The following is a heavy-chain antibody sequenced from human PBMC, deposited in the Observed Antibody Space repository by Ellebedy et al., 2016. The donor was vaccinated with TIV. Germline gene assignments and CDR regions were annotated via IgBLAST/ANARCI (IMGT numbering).Heavy chain of an antibody. V-gene: IGHV5-51*07. J-gene: IGHJ4*02. CDR2: NYPGDSDT. D-gene: IGHD6-19*01. CDR3: ARGDRGSGWYWDK. CDR1: GYSFISYW. Sequence: GESLKISCKCPGYSFISYWIGLVHQMPREGLGWRGYNYPGDSDTRDSPSFQGQVTISLDQSISTAYLQWSSLKASDTAIYYCARGDRGSGWYWDKWGQGTLVTVSS.